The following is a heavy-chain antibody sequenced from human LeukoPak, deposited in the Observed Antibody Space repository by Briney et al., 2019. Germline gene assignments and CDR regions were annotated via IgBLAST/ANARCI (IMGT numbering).Heavy chain of an antibody. Sequence: GGSLRLSCAASGFTFSSYGMSWVRQAPGKGLEWVSAISGSGGSTYYADSVKGRFTISRDNSKNTLYMQMNSLRAEDTAVYYCARGSSGSGYYQFDYWGQGTLVTVSS. V-gene: IGHV3-23*01. D-gene: IGHD3-22*01. CDR2: ISGSGGST. CDR3: ARGSSGSGYYQFDY. CDR1: GFTFSSYG. J-gene: IGHJ4*02.